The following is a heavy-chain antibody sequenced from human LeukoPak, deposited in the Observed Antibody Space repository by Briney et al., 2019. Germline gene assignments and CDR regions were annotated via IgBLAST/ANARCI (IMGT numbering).Heavy chain of an antibody. Sequence: ASVKVSCKASGYTFTGYYMHWVRQAPGQGLEWMGWINPNSGGTNYAQKFQGSVTMTRDTSISTAYMEISRLRSDDTAVYYCARKSGYSGYDSDAFDIWGQGTMVTVSS. D-gene: IGHD5-12*01. CDR2: INPNSGGT. CDR3: ARKSGYSGYDSDAFDI. V-gene: IGHV1-2*02. CDR1: GYTFTGYY. J-gene: IGHJ3*02.